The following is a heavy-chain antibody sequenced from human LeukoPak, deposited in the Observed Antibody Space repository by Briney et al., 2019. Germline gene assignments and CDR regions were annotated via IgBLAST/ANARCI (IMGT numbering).Heavy chain of an antibody. CDR3: ARVTPLRASRYFDL. CDR1: GYTFTGYY. Sequence: GASVKVSCKASGYTFTGYYMHWVRQAPGQGLEWMGGIIPIFGTANYAQKFQGRVTITADESTSTAYMELSSLRSEDTAVYYCARVTPLRASRYFDLWGRGTLVTVSS. V-gene: IGHV1-69*13. J-gene: IGHJ2*01. CDR2: IIPIFGTA.